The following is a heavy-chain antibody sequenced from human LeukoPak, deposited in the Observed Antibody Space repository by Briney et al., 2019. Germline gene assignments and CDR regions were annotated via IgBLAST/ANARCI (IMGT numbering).Heavy chain of an antibody. V-gene: IGHV4-59*01. J-gene: IGHJ4*02. Sequence: SETLSLTCTVSGGSISSYYWSWIRQPPGKGLEWIGYIYYSGSTNYNPSLKSRVTISVDTSKNQFSLKLTSVTAADTAVYYCARYFCSSNTCYYFDYWGQGALVTVSS. CDR2: IYYSGST. CDR1: GGSISSYY. D-gene: IGHD2-2*01. CDR3: ARYFCSSNTCYYFDY.